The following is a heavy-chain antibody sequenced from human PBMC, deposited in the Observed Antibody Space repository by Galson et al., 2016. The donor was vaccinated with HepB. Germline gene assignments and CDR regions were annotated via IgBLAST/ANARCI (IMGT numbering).Heavy chain of an antibody. D-gene: IGHD6-6*01. CDR2: INHGGNT. J-gene: IGHJ1*01. V-gene: IGHV4-34*01. CDR3: ARGGGMPNRSIAPRPSGAFDI. CDR1: GESFNDYY. Sequence: ETLSLTCAVYGESFNDYYWTWIRQPPGKGLEWIGEINHGGNTNYNPSLKSRVSVSVDTSKKQFSLKLTSVTAADTALYYCARGGGMPNRSIAPRPSGAFDIWGQGTLVTVSS.